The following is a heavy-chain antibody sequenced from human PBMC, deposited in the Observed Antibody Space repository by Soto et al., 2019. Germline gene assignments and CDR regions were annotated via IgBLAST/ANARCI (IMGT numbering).Heavy chain of an antibody. V-gene: IGHV1-18*01. CDR3: ARETTVTTSPRFYWYFDL. J-gene: IGHJ2*01. D-gene: IGHD4-17*01. Sequence: QVQLVQSGAEVKKPGASVKVSCKASGYTFTSYGISWVRQAPGQGLEWMGWISAYNGNTNYAQKLQGRVIMTTDTSTSTAYMELRSLRSDDTAVYYCARETTVTTSPRFYWYFDLWGRGTLVTVSS. CDR1: GYTFTSYG. CDR2: ISAYNGNT.